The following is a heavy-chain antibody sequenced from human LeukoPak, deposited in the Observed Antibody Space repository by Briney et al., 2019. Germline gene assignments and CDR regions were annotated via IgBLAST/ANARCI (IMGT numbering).Heavy chain of an antibody. CDR1: GYTFTGYY. D-gene: IGHD6-13*01. CDR2: INPNSGGT. J-gene: IGHJ3*02. Sequence: VASVKVSCKASGYTFTGYYMHWVRQAPGQGLEWMGWINPNSGGTNYAQKFQGRVTMTRDTSISTAYMELSRLRSDDTAVYYCARPLVSRYQNAFDIWGQGTMVTVSS. V-gene: IGHV1-2*02. CDR3: ARPLVSRYQNAFDI.